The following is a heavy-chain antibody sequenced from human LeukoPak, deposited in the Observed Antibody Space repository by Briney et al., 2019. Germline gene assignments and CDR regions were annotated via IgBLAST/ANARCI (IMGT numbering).Heavy chain of an antibody. V-gene: IGHV3-48*02. Sequence: GGSLRLSCAASGFTFSISSMNWVRQAPGKGLEWVSHITSSSSAIYYADSVKGRFTISRDNAKNSLYLQMNSLRDEDTAVYYRARGKDYAFDYWGQGTLVTVSS. CDR3: ARGKDYAFDY. CDR1: GFTFSISS. J-gene: IGHJ4*02. CDR2: ITSSSSAI. D-gene: IGHD3-16*01.